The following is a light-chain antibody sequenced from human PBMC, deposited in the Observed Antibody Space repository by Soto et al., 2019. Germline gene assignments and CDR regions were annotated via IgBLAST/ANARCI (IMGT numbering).Light chain of an antibody. CDR3: SSFASRNTRV. CDR2: EVT. CDR1: SSDVGAYNY. J-gene: IGLJ3*02. Sequence: QSALTQPPSASGSPGQSVTISCTGTSSDVGAYNYVSWYQQHAGKAPKLVIYEVTKRPSGVPDRFSGSKSANTASLPVSGLQAEDEADYYCSSFASRNTRVFGGGTKLTVL. V-gene: IGLV2-8*01.